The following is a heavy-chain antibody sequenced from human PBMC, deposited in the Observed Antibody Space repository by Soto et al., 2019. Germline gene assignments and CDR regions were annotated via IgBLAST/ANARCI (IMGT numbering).Heavy chain of an antibody. CDR3: ARGKGYCISTSCYFDYYYYYGMDV. CDR2: IYYSGST. V-gene: IGHV4-30-4*01. D-gene: IGHD2-2*01. CDR1: GGSISSGDYY. J-gene: IGHJ6*02. Sequence: SETLSLTCTVSGGSISSGDYYWSWIRQPPGKGLEWIGYIYYSGSTYYNPSLKSRVTISVDTSKNQFSLKLSSVTAADTAVYYCARGKGYCISTSCYFDYYYYYGMDVWGQGTTVTVSS.